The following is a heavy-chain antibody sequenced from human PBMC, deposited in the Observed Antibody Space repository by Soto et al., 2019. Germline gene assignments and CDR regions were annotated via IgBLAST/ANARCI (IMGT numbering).Heavy chain of an antibody. J-gene: IGHJ6*02. CDR1: GFTFSSYS. Sequence: PGGSLRLSCAASGFTFSSYSMNWVRQAPGKGLEWVSSISSSSSYIYYADSVKGRFTISRDNAKNSLYLQMNSLRAEDTAVYYCARDGRIVVGALRYYYGMDVWGQGTTVTVSS. D-gene: IGHD2-2*01. V-gene: IGHV3-21*01. CDR3: ARDGRIVVGALRYYYGMDV. CDR2: ISSSSSYI.